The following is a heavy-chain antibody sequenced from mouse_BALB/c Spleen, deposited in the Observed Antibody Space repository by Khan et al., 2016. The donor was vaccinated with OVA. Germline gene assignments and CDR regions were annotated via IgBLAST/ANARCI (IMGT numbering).Heavy chain of an antibody. D-gene: IGHD1-2*01. CDR3: ARTARIKY. V-gene: IGHV3-2*02. J-gene: IGHJ2*01. CDR1: GYSITSGYG. CDR2: ISYSGSI. Sequence: EVQLQESGPGLVKPSQSLSLTCTVTGYSITSGYGWNWIRQFPGNKLEWTGYISYSGSINYTPSLKSRISITRDTSKNQFFLQLNSVTTEDTATYYCARTARIKYWGQGTTLTVSS.